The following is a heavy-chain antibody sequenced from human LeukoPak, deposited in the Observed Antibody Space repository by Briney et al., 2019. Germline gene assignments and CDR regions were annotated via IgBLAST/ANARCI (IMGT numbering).Heavy chain of an antibody. V-gene: IGHV1-46*01. D-gene: IGHD3-3*01. J-gene: IGHJ4*02. CDR2: INPSGGTT. Sequence: ASVKVSCKASGYTFTSYYVHWVRQAPGQGLEWMGIINPSGGTTSYAQKFQGRVTMTRDMSTSTVYMELSSLRSEDTAVYYCARDPITIFDQTFDYWGQGTLVTVSS. CDR3: ARDPITIFDQTFDY. CDR1: GYTFTSYY.